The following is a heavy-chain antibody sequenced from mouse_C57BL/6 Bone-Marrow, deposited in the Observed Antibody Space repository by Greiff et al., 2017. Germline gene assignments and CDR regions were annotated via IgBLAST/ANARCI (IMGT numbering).Heavy chain of an antibody. J-gene: IGHJ4*01. D-gene: IGHD1-1*01. CDR2: IYPGDGDT. CDR1: GYAFSSSW. Sequence: QVQLQQSGPELVKPGASVKISCKASGYAFSSSWMNWVKQRPGKGLEWIGRIYPGDGDTNYNGKFKGKATLTADKSSSTAYMQLSSLTSEDSAVYFCAGLPRSYYYAMDYWGQGTSVTVSS. CDR3: AGLPRSYYYAMDY. V-gene: IGHV1-82*01.